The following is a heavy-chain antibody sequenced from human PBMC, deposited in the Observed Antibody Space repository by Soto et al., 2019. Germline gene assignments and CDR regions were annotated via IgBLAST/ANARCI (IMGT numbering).Heavy chain of an antibody. CDR1: GFTFRSYA. CDR3: ARGDREDIAVVVGVRPGEYGVDV. CDR2: ISYDGSNK. D-gene: IGHD2-15*01. Sequence: QVQLVESGGGVVQPGRSLRLSCAASGFTFRSYAMHWVRQAPGKGLECVAVISYDGSNKFYRDYVKGRFTISRDNSKNTLYLQINSLRYEDTAVYYCARGDREDIAVVVGVRPGEYGVDVSGQGTTVTVSS. V-gene: IGHV3-30-3*01. J-gene: IGHJ6*02.